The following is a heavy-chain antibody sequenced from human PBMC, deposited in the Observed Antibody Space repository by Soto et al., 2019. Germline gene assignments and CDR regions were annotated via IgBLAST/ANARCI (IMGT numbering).Heavy chain of an antibody. CDR2: ISYDGSNK. CDR3: AKSNIAAAGVYYYYYGMDV. J-gene: IGHJ6*02. V-gene: IGHV3-30*18. CDR1: GFTFSSYG. D-gene: IGHD6-13*01. Sequence: GGSLRLSCAASGFTFSSYGMHWVRQAPGKGLEWVAVISYDGSNKYYADSVKGRFTISRDNSKNTLYLQMNGLRAEDTAVYYCAKSNIAAAGVYYYYYGMDVWGQGTTVTVSS.